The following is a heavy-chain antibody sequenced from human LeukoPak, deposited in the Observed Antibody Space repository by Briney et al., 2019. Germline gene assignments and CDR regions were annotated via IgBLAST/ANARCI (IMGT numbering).Heavy chain of an antibody. CDR1: GYSFTSYW. V-gene: IGHV5-51*01. CDR2: IYPGDSDT. D-gene: IGHD6-19*01. CDR3: ARCRIAVAGRRRPSEGCDAFDI. Sequence: GESLKISCKGSGYSFTSYWIGWVRQMPGKGLEWMGIIYPGDSDTRYSPSFQGQVTISADKSISTAYLQWSSLKASDTAMYYCARCRIAVAGRRRPSEGCDAFDIWGQGTMVTVSS. J-gene: IGHJ3*02.